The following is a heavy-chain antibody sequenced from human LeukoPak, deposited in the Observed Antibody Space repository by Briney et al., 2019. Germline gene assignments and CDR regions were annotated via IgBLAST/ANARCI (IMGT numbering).Heavy chain of an antibody. CDR3: ARTGYGSGSDDFDF. CDR2: ISPHNGNR. V-gene: IGHV1-18*01. Sequence: ASVKVSCKASGYTFTSYGISWVRQAPGQGLEWMGWISPHNGNRDYAQKFKDRVTMTTDTSTNTVYLEPRSLRPDDTAMYYCARTGYGSGSDDFDFWGQGTLVTVSS. CDR1: GYTFTSYG. D-gene: IGHD3-10*01. J-gene: IGHJ4*02.